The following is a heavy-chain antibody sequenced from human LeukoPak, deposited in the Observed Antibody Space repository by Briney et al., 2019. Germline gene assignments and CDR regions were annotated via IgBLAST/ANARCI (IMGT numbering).Heavy chain of an antibody. Sequence: GGSLRLSCAASGFTFTTYGMIWVRQAPGKGLEWVLGISGSGSNTYYADSAKGRFTSSRDSSKRTVYLQMNSLRAEDTAVYYCAHQGDSPGAFDIWGQGTMVTVSS. CDR2: ISGSGSNT. J-gene: IGHJ3*02. CDR3: AHQGDSPGAFDI. D-gene: IGHD3-22*01. CDR1: GFTFTTYG. V-gene: IGHV3-23*01.